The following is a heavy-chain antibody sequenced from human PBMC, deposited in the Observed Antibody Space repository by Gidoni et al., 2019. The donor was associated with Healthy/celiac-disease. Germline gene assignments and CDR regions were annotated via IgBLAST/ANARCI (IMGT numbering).Heavy chain of an antibody. Sequence: EVQLVESGGGLVQPGGSLSLSCSASGFTFSSYAMHWVRQAPGKGLEYVSAISSNGGSTYYADSVKGRFTISRDNSKNTLYLQMSSLRAEDTAVYYCVKDQGLFWSGYRGVFDYWGQGTLVTVSS. CDR3: VKDQGLFWSGYRGVFDY. V-gene: IGHV3-64D*06. D-gene: IGHD3-3*01. J-gene: IGHJ4*02. CDR1: GFTFSSYA. CDR2: ISSNGGST.